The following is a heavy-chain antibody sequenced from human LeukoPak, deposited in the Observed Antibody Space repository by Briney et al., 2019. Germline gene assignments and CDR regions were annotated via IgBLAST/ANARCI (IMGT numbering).Heavy chain of an antibody. CDR3: ARGGVVAATRPIDY. Sequence: GGSLRLSCAASGFTFSDYYMSWIRQAPGKGLEWVSYISSSGSTIYYADSVKGRFTISRDNAQNSLYLQMNSLRAEDTAMYYCARGGVVAATRPIDYWGQGTLVTVSS. CDR1: GFTFSDYY. V-gene: IGHV3-11*04. CDR2: ISSSGSTI. D-gene: IGHD2-15*01. J-gene: IGHJ4*02.